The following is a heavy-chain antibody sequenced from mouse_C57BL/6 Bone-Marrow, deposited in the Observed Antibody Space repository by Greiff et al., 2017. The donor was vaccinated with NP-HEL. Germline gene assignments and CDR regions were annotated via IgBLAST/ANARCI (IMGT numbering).Heavy chain of an antibody. V-gene: IGHV1-63*01. CDR2: IYPGGGYT. Sequence: QVQLQQSGAELVRPGTSVKMSCKASGYTFTNYWIGWAKQRPGHGLEWIGDIYPGGGYTNYNEKFKGKATLTADKSSSTAYMQFSSLTSEDSAIDYCGRWWDGYYVSIPFAYWGQGTLVTVSA. J-gene: IGHJ3*01. CDR3: GRWWDGYYVSIPFAY. D-gene: IGHD2-3*01. CDR1: GYTFTNYW.